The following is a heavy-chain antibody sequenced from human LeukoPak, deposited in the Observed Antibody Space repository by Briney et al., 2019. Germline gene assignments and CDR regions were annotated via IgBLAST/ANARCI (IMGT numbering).Heavy chain of an antibody. CDR2: ISSSSSYI. CDR3: AKDPYYYDSSGYYAN. D-gene: IGHD3-22*01. CDR1: GFTFSSYS. V-gene: IGHV3-21*04. J-gene: IGHJ4*02. Sequence: GGSLRLSCAASGFTFSSYSMNWVRQAPGKGLEWVSSISSSSSYIYYADSVKGRFTISRDNSKNTLYLQMNSLRAEDTAVYYCAKDPYYYDSSGYYANWGQGTLVTVSS.